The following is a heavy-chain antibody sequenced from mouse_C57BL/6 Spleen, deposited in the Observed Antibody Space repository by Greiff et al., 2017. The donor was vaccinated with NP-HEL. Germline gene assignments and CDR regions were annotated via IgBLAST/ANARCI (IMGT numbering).Heavy chain of an antibody. CDR3: ARGGPLGYAMDY. J-gene: IGHJ4*01. CDR2: IYPGDGDT. CDR1: GYAFSSYW. D-gene: IGHD4-1*01. Sequence: VKLQESGAELVKPGASVKISCKASGYAFSSYWMNWVKQRPGKGLEWIGQIYPGDGDTNYNGKFKGKATLTADKSSSTAYMQLSSLTSEDSAVYFCARGGPLGYAMDYWGQGTSVTVSS. V-gene: IGHV1-80*01.